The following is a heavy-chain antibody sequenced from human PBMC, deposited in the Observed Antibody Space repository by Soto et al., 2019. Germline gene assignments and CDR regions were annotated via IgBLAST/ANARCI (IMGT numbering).Heavy chain of an antibody. D-gene: IGHD2-21*02. J-gene: IGHJ6*02. CDR2: IRTSSSYI. CDR1: GFNFNNFG. Sequence: PGGSLRLSCAASGFNFNNFGMNWFRQAPRKGLEWVSSIRTSSSYIYYAESVKGRLTISRDNAKKSLYLEMNRLGVEDTAVYYCARDRAPFCGGDCGLVDVWGQGTSVTVSS. V-gene: IGHV3-21*01. CDR3: ARDRAPFCGGDCGLVDV.